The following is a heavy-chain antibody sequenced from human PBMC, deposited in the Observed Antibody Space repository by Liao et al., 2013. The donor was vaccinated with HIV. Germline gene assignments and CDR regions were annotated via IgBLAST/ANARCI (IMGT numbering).Heavy chain of an antibody. J-gene: IGHJ4*02. CDR3: AKGALRSPTGSSFDL. CDR2: ISHSGST. Sequence: QVQLQQWGAGLLKPSETLSLTCAVYGESFSGYYWSWIRQPPGKGLEWIGEISHSGSTNYNPSLKSRVTMSVDTSKNQFSLKLSSVTAADTAVYYCAKGALRSPTGSSFDLWGRGPSSPSPQ. D-gene: IGHD5-18*01. V-gene: IGHV4-34*01. CDR1: GESFSGYY.